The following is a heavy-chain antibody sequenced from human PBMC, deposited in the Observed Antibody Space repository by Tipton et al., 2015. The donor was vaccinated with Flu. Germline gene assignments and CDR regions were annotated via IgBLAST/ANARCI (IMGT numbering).Heavy chain of an antibody. D-gene: IGHD3-10*02. V-gene: IGHV4-38-2*01. CDR2: IHTSAGT. Sequence: TLSLTCSVSGDSLGSSYYWAWIRQPPGRGLEWIGNIHTSAGTYYNPSLKSRVTISVDRSKNQFSLKLSSVTAADTAVYYCARHTGDSVRGVIDYWGQGTLVTVSS. J-gene: IGHJ4*02. CDR3: ARHTGDSVRGVIDY. CDR1: GDSLGSSYY.